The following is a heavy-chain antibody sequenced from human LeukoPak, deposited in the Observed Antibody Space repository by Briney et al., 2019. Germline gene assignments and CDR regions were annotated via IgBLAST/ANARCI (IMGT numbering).Heavy chain of an antibody. V-gene: IGHV1-69*05. D-gene: IGHD4-23*01. CDR2: IIPMSTTA. Sequence: ASVKVSCKVSGGIYRITAITWVRQAPGQGLEWMGGIIPMSTTANYAQKFQGRVTITRDDSTSTAYMEVSSLRSEDTALYYCATYGGNPAEYFQHWGQGTLVTVSS. J-gene: IGHJ1*01. CDR1: GGIYRITA. CDR3: ATYGGNPAEYFQH.